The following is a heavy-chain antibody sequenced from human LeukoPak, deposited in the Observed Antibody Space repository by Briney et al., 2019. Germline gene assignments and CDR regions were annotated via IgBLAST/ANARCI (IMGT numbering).Heavy chain of an antibody. Sequence: GGSLRLSCAASGFTFSSYAMHWVRQAPGKGLEWVAIISYDGSNKYYADSVKGRFTISRDNSNNTLYLQMNSLRTEDTAVYYCARAPLRYFDWLSYYFDYWAREPWSPSPQ. CDR1: GFTFSSYA. D-gene: IGHD3-9*01. J-gene: IGHJ4*02. CDR3: ARAPLRYFDWLSYYFDY. CDR2: ISYDGSNK. V-gene: IGHV3-30*04.